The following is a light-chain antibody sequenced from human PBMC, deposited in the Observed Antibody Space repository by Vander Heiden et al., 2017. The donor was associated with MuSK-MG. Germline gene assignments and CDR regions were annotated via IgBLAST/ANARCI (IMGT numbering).Light chain of an antibody. V-gene: IGKV3-11*01. CDR3: QQRSNWPPLT. Sequence: DIVLTQSPATLSLSPGERATLSCRASQTIRSYLAWYQQKPGQAPRLLIYDASTRATGIPARFSGSGTGTDFTLTISDLEPEDSAVYYCQQRSNWPPLTFGGGTKVEIK. J-gene: IGKJ4*01. CDR2: DAS. CDR1: QTIRSY.